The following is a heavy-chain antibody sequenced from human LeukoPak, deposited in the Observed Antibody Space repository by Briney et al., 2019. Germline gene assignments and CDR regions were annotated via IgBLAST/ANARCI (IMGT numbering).Heavy chain of an antibody. J-gene: IGHJ5*02. CDR3: AGGTYTMVRGVISVDNWFDP. V-gene: IGHV4-34*01. CDR2: INHSGST. Sequence: SETLSLTCAVYGGSFSGYYWSWIRQPPGKGLEWIGEINHSGSTNYNPSLKSRVTISVDTSKNQFSLKLSSVTAVDTAVYYCAGGTYTMVRGVISVDNWFDPWGQGTLVTVSS. CDR1: GGSFSGYY. D-gene: IGHD3-10*01.